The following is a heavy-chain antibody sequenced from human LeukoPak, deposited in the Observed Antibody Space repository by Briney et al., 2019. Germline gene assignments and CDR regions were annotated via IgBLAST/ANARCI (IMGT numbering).Heavy chain of an antibody. CDR2: IYYSGST. V-gene: IGHV4-59*08. CDR3: ARHWRQQWLARPLYFDY. CDR1: SGSISSYY. D-gene: IGHD6-19*01. Sequence: SETLSLTCTVSSGSISSYYWSWIRQPPGKGLEWIGYIYYSGSTNYNPSLKSRVTISVDTSKNQFSLKLSSVTAADTAVYYCARHWRQQWLARPLYFDYWGQGTLVTVSS. J-gene: IGHJ4*02.